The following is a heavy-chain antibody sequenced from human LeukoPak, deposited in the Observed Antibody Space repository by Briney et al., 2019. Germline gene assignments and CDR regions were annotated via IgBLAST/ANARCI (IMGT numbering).Heavy chain of an antibody. V-gene: IGHV3-33*01. D-gene: IGHD3-9*01. Sequence: PGMSLRLSCVASGFTFTTYGFHWVRQAPGKGLEWVAVIWSDGSKTFYADSVKGRFTISRDDSKNTLNLQMNSLTAEDTAVYYCVRDGNILTLSKYNFDDWGQGTLVTVSS. CDR3: VRDGNILTLSKYNFDD. J-gene: IGHJ4*02. CDR1: GFTFTTYG. CDR2: IWSDGSKT.